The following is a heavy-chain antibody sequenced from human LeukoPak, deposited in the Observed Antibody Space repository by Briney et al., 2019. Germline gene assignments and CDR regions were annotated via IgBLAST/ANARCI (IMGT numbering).Heavy chain of an antibody. Sequence: GGSLRLSCAASGFIFSNYAMTWVRQAPGKGLKWVSSLSMTGGSTYYADSVKGRFTISRDNSKNTLLLQMKDLRAEDTAVYYCARDLEIVAAGWYFDLWGRGTLVIVSS. J-gene: IGHJ2*01. CDR1: GFIFSNYA. D-gene: IGHD6-13*01. V-gene: IGHV3-23*01. CDR3: ARDLEIVAAGWYFDL. CDR2: LSMTGGST.